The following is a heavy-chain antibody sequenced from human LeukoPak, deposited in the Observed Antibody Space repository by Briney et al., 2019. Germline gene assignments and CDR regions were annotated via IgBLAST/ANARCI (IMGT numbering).Heavy chain of an antibody. CDR2: ISSSIYI. CDR1: GFTFSSYS. D-gene: IGHD2-21*02. CDR3: ASIGYCGGDCYSGAFDF. V-gene: IGHV3-21*01. Sequence: PGGSLRLSRAASGFTFSSYSMNWVRQAPGKGLEWVSSISSSIYIYYADSVKGRFTISRDNVKNSLYLQMNSLRAEDTAVYYCASIGYCGGDCYSGAFDFWGQGTMVTVSS. J-gene: IGHJ3*01.